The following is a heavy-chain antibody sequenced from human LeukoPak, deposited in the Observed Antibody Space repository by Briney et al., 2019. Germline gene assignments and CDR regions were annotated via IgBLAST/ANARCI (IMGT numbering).Heavy chain of an antibody. V-gene: IGHV3-48*03. Sequence: PGGSLRLSCAASGFTFSSYEMNWVRQTPGKGLEWISYISSSGSTIYYADSVKGRFTISRDNAKNSLYLQMNSLRAEDTAVYYCAELGITMIGGVWGKGTTVTISS. CDR3: AELGITMIGGV. CDR2: ISSSGSTI. D-gene: IGHD3-10*02. CDR1: GFTFSSYE. J-gene: IGHJ6*04.